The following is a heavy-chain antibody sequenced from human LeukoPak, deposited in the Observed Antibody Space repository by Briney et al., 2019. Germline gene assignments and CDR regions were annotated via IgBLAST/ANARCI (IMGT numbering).Heavy chain of an antibody. V-gene: IGHV3-23*01. J-gene: IGHJ3*02. Sequence: GGSLRLSCAASEFTFSNYVMNWVRQAPGKGLEWVSGIRQSGDITYYADSVKGRFTISRDNSKNTLSLQMNSLSREDTAIYYCVRRGGSDGWGAFDIWGQGTVVTVSS. CDR1: EFTFSNYV. D-gene: IGHD5-24*01. CDR3: VRRGGSDGWGAFDI. CDR2: IRQSGDIT.